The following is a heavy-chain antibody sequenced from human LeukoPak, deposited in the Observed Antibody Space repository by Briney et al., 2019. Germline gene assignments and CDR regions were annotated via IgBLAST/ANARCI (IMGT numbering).Heavy chain of an antibody. V-gene: IGHV4-38-2*01. CDR3: ARSLGTIYRGDY. Sequence: SETLSLTCAVSGYSISSGYYWGWIRQPPGKGLEWIGSIYHSGSTYYNPSLKSRVTISGDTSKNQFSLKLSSVTAADTAVYYCARSLGTIYRGDYCGQGTLVTVSS. J-gene: IGHJ4*02. D-gene: IGHD7-27*01. CDR2: IYHSGST. CDR1: GYSISSGYY.